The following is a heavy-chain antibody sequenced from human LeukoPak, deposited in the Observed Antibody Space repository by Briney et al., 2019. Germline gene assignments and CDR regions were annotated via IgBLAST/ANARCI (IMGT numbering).Heavy chain of an antibody. CDR1: GFTFSSYA. CDR2: INDSGGTT. Sequence: GGPLRLSCAASGFTFSSYAMSWVRHAPGEGLEWVSAINDSGGTTYYADSVKGRFTISRDNSKNTLYLQMNSVRGEDTAVYYCAKLTRGYCSSTACPNWFDPWGQGTFVALSS. CDR3: AKLTRGYCSSTACPNWFDP. D-gene: IGHD2-2*01. V-gene: IGHV3-23*01. J-gene: IGHJ5*02.